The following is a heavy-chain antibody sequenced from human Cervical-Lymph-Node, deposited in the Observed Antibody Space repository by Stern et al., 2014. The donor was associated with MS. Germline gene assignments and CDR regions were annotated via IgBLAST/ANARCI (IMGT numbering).Heavy chain of an antibody. CDR1: GFTFSGSA. CDR3: CTSTTVTTNY. CDR2: IRSKANSYAT. J-gene: IGHJ4*02. D-gene: IGHD4-17*01. Sequence: EVQLVESGGGLVQPGGSLKLSCAASGFTFSGSAMHWVRQASGQGLEWVGRIRSKANSYATAYAASVKGRFNMSRDDSKNTAYLQMNSLKTEDTAVYYCCTSTTVTTNYWGQGTLVTVSS. V-gene: IGHV3-73*01.